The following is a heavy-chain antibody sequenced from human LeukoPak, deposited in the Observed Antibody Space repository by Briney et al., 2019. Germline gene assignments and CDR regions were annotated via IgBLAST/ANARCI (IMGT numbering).Heavy chain of an antibody. CDR1: GYTFTGYY. CDR2: INPDSGST. J-gene: IGHJ4*02. V-gene: IGHV1-2*02. Sequence: GASVKVSCKASGYTFTGYYLHWVRQAPGQGLEWMGWINPDSGSTKYAQKFQGRVTMTRDTSISTAYMELSRLTSDDTAVYYCARGGFLEWLFYYFDFWGQGTLVTVSS. CDR3: ARGGFLEWLFYYFDF. D-gene: IGHD3-3*01.